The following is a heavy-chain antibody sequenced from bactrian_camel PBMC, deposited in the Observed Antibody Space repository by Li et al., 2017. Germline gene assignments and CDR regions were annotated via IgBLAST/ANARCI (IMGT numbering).Heavy chain of an antibody. CDR3: VKYPLGSNEWNA. CDR1: GFTFSSYP. Sequence: VQLVESGGGLAQPGGSLRLSCATSGFTFSSYPMGWVRQAPGKGLEWVSRITSGGTIPEYADSVKGRFTISRDNAKNTLYLRLNSLKTEDTAMYYCVKYPLGSNEWNARGQGTQVTVS. D-gene: IGHD1*01. J-gene: IGHJ4*01. CDR2: ITSGGTIP. V-gene: IGHV3S31*01.